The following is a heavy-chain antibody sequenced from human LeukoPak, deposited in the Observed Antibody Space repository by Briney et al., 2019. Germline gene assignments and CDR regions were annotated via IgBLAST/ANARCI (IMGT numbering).Heavy chain of an antibody. Sequence: SETLSLTCTVSGGSISSYYWSWIRQPPGKGLEWIGYIYYSGSTNYNPSLKSRVTISVDTSKNQFSLKLSSVTAADTAVYYCATALLWFGEFGNWFDPWGQGTLVTVSS. CDR3: ATALLWFGEFGNWFDP. V-gene: IGHV4-59*01. D-gene: IGHD3-10*01. J-gene: IGHJ5*02. CDR1: GGSISSYY. CDR2: IYYSGST.